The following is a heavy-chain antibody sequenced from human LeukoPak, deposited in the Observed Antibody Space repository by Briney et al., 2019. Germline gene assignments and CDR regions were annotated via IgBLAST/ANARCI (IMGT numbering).Heavy chain of an antibody. CDR3: ARIVAARGVNWFDP. CDR2: IKQDGSEK. CDR1: GFTFSSYW. Sequence: PGGCPRRSCAATGFTFSSYWMSSVGQAAGPWLAFVSTIKQDGSEKYYVDSVKGRFTISRDNAKNSLYLQMNSLRAEDTAVYYCARIVAARGVNWFDPWGQGTLVTVSS. D-gene: IGHD6-6*01. V-gene: IGHV3-7*01. J-gene: IGHJ5*02.